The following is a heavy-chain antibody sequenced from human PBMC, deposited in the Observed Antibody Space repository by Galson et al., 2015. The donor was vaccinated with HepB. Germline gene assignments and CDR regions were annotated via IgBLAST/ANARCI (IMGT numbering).Heavy chain of an antibody. V-gene: IGHV4-39*01. CDR2: IYYSGST. D-gene: IGHD3-3*01. J-gene: IGHJ3*02. CDR1: GDSISSSSYY. Sequence: SETLSLTCTVSGDSISSSSYYWGWIRQPPGKGLEWIGSIYYSGSTYYNPSLKSRVTISVDTSKNQFSLKLSSVTAADTAVYYCARLGAYDFWSGYYRSRYAFDIWGQGTMVTVSS. CDR3: ARLGAYDFWSGYYRSRYAFDI.